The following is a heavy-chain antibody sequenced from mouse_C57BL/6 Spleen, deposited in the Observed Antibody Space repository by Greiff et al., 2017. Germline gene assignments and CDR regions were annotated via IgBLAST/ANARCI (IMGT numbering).Heavy chain of an antibody. CDR3: TRGGFITTVVDYFDY. CDR2: IDPETGGT. Sequence: VQLQQSGAELVRPGASVTLSCKASGYTFTDYEMHWVKQTPVHGLEWIGAIDPETGGTAYNQKFKGKAILTADKSSSTAYMELRSLTSEDSAVYYCTRGGFITTVVDYFDYWGQGTTRTVSS. J-gene: IGHJ2*01. CDR1: GYTFTDYE. V-gene: IGHV1-15*01. D-gene: IGHD1-1*01.